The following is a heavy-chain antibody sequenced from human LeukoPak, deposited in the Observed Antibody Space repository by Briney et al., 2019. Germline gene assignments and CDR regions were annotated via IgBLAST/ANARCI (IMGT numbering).Heavy chain of an antibody. CDR2: IYSGGGT. CDR3: ARDPPSSRLGY. J-gene: IGHJ4*02. Sequence: GGSLRLSCAASGFTVSSNYMTWVRQAPGKGLEWVSVIYSGGGTYYADSVKGRFTISRDNSKNTLYLQMNSLRAEDAALYYCARDPPSSRLGYWGQGTLVTVSS. V-gene: IGHV3-53*01. D-gene: IGHD6-13*01. CDR1: GFTVSSNY.